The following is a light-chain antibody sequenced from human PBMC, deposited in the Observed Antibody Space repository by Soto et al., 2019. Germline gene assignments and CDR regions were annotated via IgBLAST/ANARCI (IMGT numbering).Light chain of an antibody. CDR1: SSDVGGYNY. CDR3: CSYTSSIYPS. V-gene: IGLV2-14*01. Sequence: QSALTQPASVSGSPGQSVTISCTGTSSDVGGYNYVSWYQQHPGKAPKLMIYEVSKRPSGVSNRFSGSKSGNTASLTISGLQAEDEADYCCCSYTSSIYPSFGGGTQLTVL. J-gene: IGLJ2*01. CDR2: EVS.